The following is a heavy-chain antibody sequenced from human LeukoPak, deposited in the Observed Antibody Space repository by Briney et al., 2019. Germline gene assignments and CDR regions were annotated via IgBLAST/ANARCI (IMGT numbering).Heavy chain of an antibody. D-gene: IGHD2-2*01. CDR3: VNGYQVLGTHDTFDI. J-gene: IGHJ3*02. Sequence: PGGSLRLSCSASGFTFSTYSMHWVRLAPGKGLEYDSGISSNGGSTYYAGSVKGRFTISRDNSKNTLYFQMSSLRAEDTAVYFCVNGYQVLGTHDTFDIWGQGTMVTVSS. V-gene: IGHV3-64D*06. CDR2: ISSNGGST. CDR1: GFTFSTYS.